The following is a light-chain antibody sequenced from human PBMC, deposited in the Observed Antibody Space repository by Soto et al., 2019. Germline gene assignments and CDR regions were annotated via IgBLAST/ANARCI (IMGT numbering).Light chain of an antibody. Sequence: EIVLTNSPGTLSLSPGERGALSCRASQSVSSNYVAWYQQKPGQAPRLLISGASNRATGTPDRFRGSGSGTDFTLTITRLEPEDFAVYYCHQYGSAPWTFGQGTKVDIK. CDR2: GAS. V-gene: IGKV3-20*01. CDR3: HQYGSAPWT. CDR1: QSVSSNY. J-gene: IGKJ1*01.